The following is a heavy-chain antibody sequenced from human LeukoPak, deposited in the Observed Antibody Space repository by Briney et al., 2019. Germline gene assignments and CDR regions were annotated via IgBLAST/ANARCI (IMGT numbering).Heavy chain of an antibody. CDR3: ARDLGSSWYDWNYYYYGMDV. D-gene: IGHD6-13*01. CDR2: MNPNSGNT. V-gene: IGHV1-8*01. Sequence: ASVKVSCKASGYTFTSYDINWVRQATGQGLEWMGWMNPNSGNTGYAQKFQGRVTMTRNTSISTAYMELSSLRSEDTAAYYCARDLGSSWYDWNYYYYGMDVWGQGTTVTVSS. CDR1: GYTFTSYD. J-gene: IGHJ6*02.